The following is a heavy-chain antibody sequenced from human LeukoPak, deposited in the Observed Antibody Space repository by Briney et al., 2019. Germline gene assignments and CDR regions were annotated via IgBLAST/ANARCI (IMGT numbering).Heavy chain of an antibody. J-gene: IGHJ5*02. D-gene: IGHD3-3*01. CDR3: ARSVDVLRFLEWYNWFDP. V-gene: IGHV1-3*01. CDR2: INAGNGNT. Sequence: ASVKVSCKASGYTFTSYAMHWVRQAPGQRLEWMGWINAGNGNTKYSQKLQGRVTMTTDTSTSTAYMELRSLRSDDTAVYYCARSVDVLRFLEWYNWFDPWGQGTLVTVSS. CDR1: GYTFTSYA.